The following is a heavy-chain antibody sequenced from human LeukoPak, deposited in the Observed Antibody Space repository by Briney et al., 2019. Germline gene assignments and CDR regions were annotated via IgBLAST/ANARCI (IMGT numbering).Heavy chain of an antibody. Sequence: SETLSLTCTVSGGSISSGGYFWTWIRQHPGKGLEWIGHIYYTGSTYYNPSLKSRVTISVDTSKNQFSLKLNSVTAADTAVYYCARGPNGALSIAAAGIDYWGQGTLVTVSS. CDR3: ARGPNGALSIAAAGIDY. CDR1: GGSISSGGYF. D-gene: IGHD6-13*01. J-gene: IGHJ4*02. V-gene: IGHV4-31*03. CDR2: IYYTGST.